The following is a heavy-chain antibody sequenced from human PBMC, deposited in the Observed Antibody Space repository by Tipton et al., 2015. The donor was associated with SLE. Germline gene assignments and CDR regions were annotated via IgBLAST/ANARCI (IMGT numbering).Heavy chain of an antibody. D-gene: IGHD1-26*01. CDR1: GFTFSHYW. CDR2: VNTDGSNG. V-gene: IGHV3-74*01. Sequence: SLRLSCAASGFTFSHYWIHWVRQAPGKGLEWVSRVNTDGSNGDYADSVKGRFTISRDNAKNTVYLQMNTLRAEDTAVYYCARKAGSYDYYFDFWGQGTLVTVSS. CDR3: ARKAGSYDYYFDF. J-gene: IGHJ4*02.